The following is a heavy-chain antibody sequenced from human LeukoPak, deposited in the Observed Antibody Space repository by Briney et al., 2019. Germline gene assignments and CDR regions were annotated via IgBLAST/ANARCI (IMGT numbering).Heavy chain of an antibody. V-gene: IGHV3-74*01. CDR3: AKGNYYDSSAYNWFDP. D-gene: IGHD3-22*01. CDR1: GFTFSSHW. J-gene: IGHJ5*02. CDR2: INSDGSST. Sequence: GGSLRLSCAASGFTFSSHWMHWVRQAPGKGLVWVSRINSDGSSTSYADSVKGRFTISRDNAKNTLYLQMNSLRAEDTAVYYCAKGNYYDSSAYNWFDPWGQGTLVTVSS.